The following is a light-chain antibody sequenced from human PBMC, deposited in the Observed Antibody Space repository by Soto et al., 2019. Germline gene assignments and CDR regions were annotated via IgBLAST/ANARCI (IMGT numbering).Light chain of an antibody. V-gene: IGKV1-12*01. CDR3: QQAASFPIT. J-gene: IGKJ5*01. Sequence: EIQMTQSPSSVSASVGDRVTINSRASQGVSTWLAWYQQKPGKAPNLMIYTASSLQSGVPSRFSGSGSGTDCTLTINGLQPEDVATYYCQQAASFPITFGQGTRLEIK. CDR2: TAS. CDR1: QGVSTW.